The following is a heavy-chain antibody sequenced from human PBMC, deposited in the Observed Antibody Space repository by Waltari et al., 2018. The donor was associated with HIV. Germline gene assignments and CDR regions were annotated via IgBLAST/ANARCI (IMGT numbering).Heavy chain of an antibody. CDR3: ARVGRGDQYDFWSASMTGGGDY. V-gene: IGHV1-18*01. Sequence: QVQLVQSGSEVKKPGASVKVSCKTSGYTFTSYGISWVRQAPGQGLDWVGWISANNGNTHVAQNYQDRVTMTTDRSTSTAYMQLRSLRSDDTAVYYCARVGRGDQYDFWSASMTGGGDYWGQGTLVTVSS. J-gene: IGHJ4*02. D-gene: IGHD3-3*01. CDR2: ISANNGNT. CDR1: GYTFTSYG.